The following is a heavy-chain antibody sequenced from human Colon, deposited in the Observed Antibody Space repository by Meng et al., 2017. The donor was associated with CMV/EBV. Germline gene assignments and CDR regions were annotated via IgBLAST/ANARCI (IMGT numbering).Heavy chain of an antibody. D-gene: IGHD6-13*01. CDR1: GFTSQFSFA. V-gene: IGHV3-23*01. CDR2: ISTTGSST. CDR3: AKALGFQDWGSSHDPFDV. Sequence: GESLKISCAASGFTSQFSFANAWMTWVRQAPGKGLEWVSTISTTGSSTNYADSVKGRFTISRDNSKNTLYLQMNTLRAEDTAVYYCAKALGFQDWGSSHDPFDVWGQGTMVTVSS. J-gene: IGHJ3*01.